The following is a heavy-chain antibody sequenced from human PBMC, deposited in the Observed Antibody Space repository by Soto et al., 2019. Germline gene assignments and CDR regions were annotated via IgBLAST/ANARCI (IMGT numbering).Heavy chain of an antibody. CDR3: ARDWRVYDSDIRTHIPHLDT. CDR2: ISIGSSTI. CDR1: GFTFSSNG. Sequence: EVQLVESGGGLVQHGGSLRLSCEASGFTFSSNGMNWVRQAPGKGLEWVSFISIGSSTINYADSVRGRFTISRDNAKNSLYLQMSRLRDEDTAVYYWARDWRVYDSDIRTHIPHLDTWGQGTLVTVSS. J-gene: IGHJ5*02. D-gene: IGHD3-22*01. V-gene: IGHV3-48*02.